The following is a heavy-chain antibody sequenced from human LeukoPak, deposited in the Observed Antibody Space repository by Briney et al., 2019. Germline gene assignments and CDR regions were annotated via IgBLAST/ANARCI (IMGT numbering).Heavy chain of an antibody. D-gene: IGHD3-10*01. J-gene: IGHJ4*02. CDR2: ISSDSSTI. Sequence: GGSLRLSCAASGFTFSSYAMNWVRQAPGKGLEWLSYISSDSSTIYSADSVKGRFTISRDNAKNSLYLQMHSLRAEDTAVYYCARDYGGMDYGGQGTLVIVSS. CDR3: ARDYGGMDY. V-gene: IGHV3-48*01. CDR1: GFTFSSYA.